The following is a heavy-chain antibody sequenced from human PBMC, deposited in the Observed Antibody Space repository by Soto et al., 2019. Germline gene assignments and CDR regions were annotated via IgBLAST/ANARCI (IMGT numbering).Heavy chain of an antibody. J-gene: IGHJ4*02. D-gene: IGHD2-2*01. CDR1: GFSFANYA. CDR3: GKVSCSSTSCPLDF. V-gene: IGHV3-23*01. Sequence: GGSLRLSCAASGFSFANYAMAWVRQAPGEGLEWVSDISVSGDITYYADSVKGRFTISRDNSKNTLYLQMNSLRAEDTALYYCGKVSCSSTSCPLDFWGQGTLVTVSS. CDR2: ISVSGDIT.